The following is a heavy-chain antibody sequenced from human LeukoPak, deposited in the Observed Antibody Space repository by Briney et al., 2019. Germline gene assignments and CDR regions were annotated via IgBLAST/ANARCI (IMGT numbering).Heavy chain of an antibody. V-gene: IGHV1-8*01. CDR1: GYSFTSYD. J-gene: IGHJ5*02. Sequence: ASVKVSCKASGYSFTSYDINWVRQATGQGLEWIGYMNPNTDNTGYAQKFPGRVTLTRDTSISTAYMELSSLPSEDTAVYFCATTLRTNPPWGQGTLVTVSS. CDR2: MNPNTDNT. CDR3: ATTLRTNPP. D-gene: IGHD1-7*01.